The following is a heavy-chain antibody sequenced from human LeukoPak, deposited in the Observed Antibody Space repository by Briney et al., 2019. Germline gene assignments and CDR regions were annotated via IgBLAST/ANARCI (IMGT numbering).Heavy chain of an antibody. D-gene: IGHD3-16*01. J-gene: IGHJ4*02. CDR2: IFYSGST. CDR3: ARRGGGRYFDY. Sequence: SETLSLTCNVSGGSINSGGYYWSWIRQHPGKGLEWIGYIFYSGSTYYNPSLKSRVTISVDTSKNQFSLKLSSVTAADTAVYYCARRGGGRYFDYWGQGTLVTVSS. V-gene: IGHV4-31*03. CDR1: GGSINSGGYY.